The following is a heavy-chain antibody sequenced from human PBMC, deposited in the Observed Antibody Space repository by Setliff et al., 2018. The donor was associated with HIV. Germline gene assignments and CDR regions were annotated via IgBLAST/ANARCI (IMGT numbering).Heavy chain of an antibody. CDR3: ARVNDILLGYWVGYFDY. CDR2: ISAYNGNT. Sequence: ASVKVFCKASGYTLRRHGISWVRQAPGQGLEWMGWISAYNGNTNYAQKFRGRVTLTTDTSTSTAYMELRSLRSDDTAVYYCARVNDILLGYWVGYFDYWGQGTLVTVSS. J-gene: IGHJ4*02. V-gene: IGHV1-18*01. CDR1: GYTLRRHG. D-gene: IGHD2-8*01.